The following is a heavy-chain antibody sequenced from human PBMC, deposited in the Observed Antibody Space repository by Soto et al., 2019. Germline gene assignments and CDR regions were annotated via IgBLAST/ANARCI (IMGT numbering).Heavy chain of an antibody. Sequence: PGGSLRLSCAASGFTFSSYAMSWVRQAPGKGLEWVSAISGSGGSTYYADSVKGRFTISRDNSKNTLYLQMNSLRAEDTAVYYCAKDPGSRIHYHYYYGMDVWGQGTKVTVSS. CDR1: GFTFSSYA. V-gene: IGHV3-23*01. D-gene: IGHD1-26*01. CDR2: ISGSGGST. J-gene: IGHJ6*02. CDR3: AKDPGSRIHYHYYYGMDV.